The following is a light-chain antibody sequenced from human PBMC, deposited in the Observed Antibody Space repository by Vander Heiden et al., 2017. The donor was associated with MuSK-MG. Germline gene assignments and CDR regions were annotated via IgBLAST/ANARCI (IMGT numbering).Light chain of an antibody. V-gene: IGKV3-15*01. CDR1: QRVSSN. CDR3: QQYKNGHMRQYT. J-gene: IGKJ2*01. Sequence: EVVITPSAAARGASAGERATPSCRARQRVSSNLAWYQKKPGQAPRRLIYGASPRATGTPDRSSGSGYRKELTLTISNLHSEECGVYHWQQYKNGHMRQYTFGQGTKLXIK. CDR2: GAS.